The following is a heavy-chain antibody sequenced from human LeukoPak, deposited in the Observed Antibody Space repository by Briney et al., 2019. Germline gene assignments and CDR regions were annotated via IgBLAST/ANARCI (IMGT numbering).Heavy chain of an antibody. Sequence: GRSLRLSCAASGFTFSSYVMHWVRQAPGKGLEWVAVICYDGSNKYYADSVKGRFTISRDNSKNTLYLQMNSLRAEDTAVYYCARSDGGTVTPSYYYYGMDVWGQGTTVTVSS. CDR2: ICYDGSNK. D-gene: IGHD4-17*01. V-gene: IGHV3-33*01. J-gene: IGHJ6*02. CDR3: ARSDGGTVTPSYYYYGMDV. CDR1: GFTFSSYV.